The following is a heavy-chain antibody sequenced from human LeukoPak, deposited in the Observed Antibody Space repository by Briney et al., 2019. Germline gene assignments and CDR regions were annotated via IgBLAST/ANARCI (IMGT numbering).Heavy chain of an antibody. D-gene: IGHD2-15*01. CDR2: AAGAEDVI. CDR3: ANYIQRPPGMDV. CDR1: GLTFSDSR. Sequence: GASLRLSCAVSGLTFSDSRMIWVRQAPEKRLEWVAVAAGAEDVIQYADSVKGRFTISTDNSKNTVYLQMNSLRAEDTALYFCANYIQRPPGMDVWGQGTMVTGS. J-gene: IGHJ6*02. V-gene: IGHV3-23*01.